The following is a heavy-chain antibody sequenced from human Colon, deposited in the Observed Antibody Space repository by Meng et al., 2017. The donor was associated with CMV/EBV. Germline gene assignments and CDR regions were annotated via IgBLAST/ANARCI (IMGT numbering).Heavy chain of an antibody. J-gene: IGHJ4*02. V-gene: IGHV3-74*01. CDR1: GFTFSSKW. CDR3: ASRDY. CDR2: INTDGSTT. Sequence: EVQLVGAGGGLVQPGGSLRLACAASGFTFSSKWMHWVRQGPGKGLVWVSRINTDGSTTYYADSVKGRFTISRDNAKNTLYLQMNSLRAEDTAVYYCASRDYWGQGTLVTVSS.